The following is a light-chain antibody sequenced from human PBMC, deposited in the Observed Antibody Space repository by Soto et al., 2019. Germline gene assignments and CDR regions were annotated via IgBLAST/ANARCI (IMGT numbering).Light chain of an antibody. J-gene: IGLJ2*01. Sequence: QAVVTQPPSVSGAPGQRVTISCTGSDSNIGAGSDVNWYQHLPGTAPKLLIYGDTIRPSGVPDRFSGSKSATSASLAIAGLQVEDEGDYYCQSYDSSLSGPVLFGGGTKLTVL. CDR1: DSNIGAGSD. V-gene: IGLV1-40*01. CDR2: GDT. CDR3: QSYDSSLSGPVL.